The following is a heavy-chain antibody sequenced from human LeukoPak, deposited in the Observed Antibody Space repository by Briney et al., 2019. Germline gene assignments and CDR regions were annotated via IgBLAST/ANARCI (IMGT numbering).Heavy chain of an antibody. V-gene: IGHV1-69*13. CDR2: IIPIFGTA. CDR3: ARDAAVSGRPLSLDY. D-gene: IGHD6-19*01. CDR1: GYTFTSYD. J-gene: IGHJ4*02. Sequence: SVKVSCKASGYTFTSYDINWVRQAPGQGLEWMGGIIPIFGTANYAQKFQGRVTITADESTSTAYMELSSLRSEDTAVYYCARDAAVSGRPLSLDYWGQGTLVTVSS.